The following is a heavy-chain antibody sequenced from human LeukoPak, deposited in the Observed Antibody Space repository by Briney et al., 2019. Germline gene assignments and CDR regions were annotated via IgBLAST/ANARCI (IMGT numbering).Heavy chain of an antibody. CDR3: ASRRNSDAFDI. V-gene: IGHV1-8*01. CDR2: MNPNRGKT. CDR1: GYTFTSYD. Sequence: ASVKVSYKASGYTFTSYDIKWVRQAAGQGREGMGWMNPNRGKTGYAQKFQGRGTMTRNTSISTAYMELSSLRSEDTAVYYCASRRNSDAFDIWGQGTMVTVSS. J-gene: IGHJ3*02. D-gene: IGHD2/OR15-2a*01.